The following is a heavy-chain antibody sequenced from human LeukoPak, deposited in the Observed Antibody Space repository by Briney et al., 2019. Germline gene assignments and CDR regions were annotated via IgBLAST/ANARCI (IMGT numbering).Heavy chain of an antibody. CDR1: GFTLSAYG. CDR3: ANGYSSTWSSVDP. Sequence: PGGSLRLSCAASGFTLSAYGMSWVRQAPGKGPEWVSAISSGGVTFCPDSVKGRFTISRDNSKNTLSLQMNSLRAEDTAVYYCANGYSSTWSSVDPWGQGILVTVSS. J-gene: IGHJ5*02. D-gene: IGHD6-13*01. V-gene: IGHV3-23*01. CDR2: ISSGGVT.